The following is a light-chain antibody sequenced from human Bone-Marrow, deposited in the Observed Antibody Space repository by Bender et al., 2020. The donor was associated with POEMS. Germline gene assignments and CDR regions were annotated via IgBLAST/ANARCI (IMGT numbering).Light chain of an antibody. V-gene: IGLV2-14*03. J-gene: IGLJ1*01. CDR2: HVS. CDR3: SSYTSSDTLV. CDR1: STDVGGYNY. Sequence: QSALTQPASVSGSPGQSITISCTGTSTDVGGYNYVSWYQQLPGKAPKLMIFHVSYRPSGISNRFSGSKSGNTASLTISGLQAEDEADYYCSSYTSSDTLVFGTGTNVTVL.